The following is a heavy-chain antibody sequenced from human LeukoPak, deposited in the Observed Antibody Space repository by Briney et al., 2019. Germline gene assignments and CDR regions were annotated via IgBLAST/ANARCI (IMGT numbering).Heavy chain of an antibody. CDR3: ARPYGDYEGWFDP. V-gene: IGHV4-59*08. CDR2: IFSSENT. CDR1: GGSISGYY. Sequence: SETLSLTCTVSGGSISGYYWSWIRRPPGKGLEWIAYIFSSENTNYNPSLKSRVNISVDTSKNQFSLKLSSVTAADTAVYYCARPYGDYEGWFDPWGQGTLVTVSS. J-gene: IGHJ5*02. D-gene: IGHD4-17*01.